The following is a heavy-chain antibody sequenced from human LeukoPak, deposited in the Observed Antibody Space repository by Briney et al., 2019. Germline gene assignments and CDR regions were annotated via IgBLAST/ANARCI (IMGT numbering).Heavy chain of an antibody. CDR1: GFTFSSYW. D-gene: IGHD5-24*01. V-gene: IGHV3-7*01. CDR2: IKQDGSEK. Sequence: GGSLRLSCAASGFTFSSYWMSWVRQAPGKGLEWVANIKQDGSEKYYVDFVKGRFTISRDNAKNSLSLQMNSLRDEDTAVYYCARASFQRWLQLGGDWGQGALVTVSS. J-gene: IGHJ4*02. CDR3: ARASFQRWLQLGGD.